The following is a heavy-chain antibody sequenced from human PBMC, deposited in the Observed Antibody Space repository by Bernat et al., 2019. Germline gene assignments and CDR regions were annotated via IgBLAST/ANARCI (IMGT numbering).Heavy chain of an antibody. D-gene: IGHD6-19*01. CDR2: ISLYNGDT. CDR1: GYTFTNYG. CDR3: ARDAPSITVAGGIDY. J-gene: IGHJ4*02. V-gene: IGHV1-18*04. Sequence: QVQLVQSGAEVKKPGASVKVSCKASGYTFTNYGISWVRQAPGQGLEWMGWISLYNGDTKYAQNLQGRATMTTDTSTSTAYMELGSLRSDDTAVYYCARDAPSITVAGGIDYWGQGTLVTVSS.